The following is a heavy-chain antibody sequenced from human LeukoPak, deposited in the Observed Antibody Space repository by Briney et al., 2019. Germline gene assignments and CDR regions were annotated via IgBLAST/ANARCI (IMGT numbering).Heavy chain of an antibody. Sequence: GASVRVSCKAAGYTFTGYYMHWVGQAPGQGLEWMGWINPNSGATNYAQKFQGRVTMTRDTSISTAYLELSRLRSDDTAVYYCARVGPGYCSSTSCSYYYYYMDVWGKGTTVTVSS. CDR2: INPNSGAT. CDR3: ARVGPGYCSSTSCSYYYYYMDV. D-gene: IGHD2-2*01. J-gene: IGHJ6*03. V-gene: IGHV1-2*02. CDR1: GYTFTGYY.